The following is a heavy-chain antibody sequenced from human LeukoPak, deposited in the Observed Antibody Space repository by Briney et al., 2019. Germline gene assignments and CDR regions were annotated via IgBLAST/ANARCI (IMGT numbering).Heavy chain of an antibody. CDR2: TYYRSKWYN. J-gene: IGHJ4*02. D-gene: IGHD6-13*01. CDR3: AKEVVSRISSWYYFDY. CDR1: GDSVSSNSAA. V-gene: IGHV6-1*01. Sequence: SQTLSLTCAISGDSVSSNSAAWNWIRQSPSRGLEWLGRTYYRSKWYNDYAVSVKSRVTINPDTSKNQFFLQLNPVTPEDTAIYYCAKEVVSRISSWYYFDYWGQGTLVTVSS.